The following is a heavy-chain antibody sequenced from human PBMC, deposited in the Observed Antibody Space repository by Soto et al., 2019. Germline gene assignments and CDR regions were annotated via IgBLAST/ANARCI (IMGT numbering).Heavy chain of an antibody. V-gene: IGHV3-23*01. J-gene: IGHJ4*02. Sequence: PGGSLRLSCTASGFTFSTYAMSWVRQAPGKGLEWVSTITSLSSPYYADSVKGRFTISRDNSNNTLYLQMNSLRDEDTAVYYCAKGPLIVVVPFDSWCQGTLVTVSA. CDR3: AKGPLIVVVPFDS. D-gene: IGHD2-15*01. CDR1: GFTFSTYA. CDR2: ITSLSSP.